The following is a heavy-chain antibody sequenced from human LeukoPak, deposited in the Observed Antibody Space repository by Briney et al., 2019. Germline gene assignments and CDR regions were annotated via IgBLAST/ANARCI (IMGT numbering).Heavy chain of an antibody. CDR1: GFTLITYW. D-gene: IGHD5-12*01. J-gene: IGHJ5*02. V-gene: IGHV3-23*01. Sequence: GGSLRLSCAASGFTLITYWMTWVRQAPGKGLEWVSPISGSGGSTYYADSVKGRFTISRDNSKNTLYLQMNSLRAEDTAVYYCARSTIVATSWRSAVAGTPGWFDPWGQGTLVTVSS. CDR2: ISGSGGST. CDR3: ARSTIVATSWRSAVAGTPGWFDP.